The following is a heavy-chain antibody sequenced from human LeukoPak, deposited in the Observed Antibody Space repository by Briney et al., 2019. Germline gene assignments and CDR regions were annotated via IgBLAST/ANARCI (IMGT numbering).Heavy chain of an antibody. J-gene: IGHJ6*02. D-gene: IGHD3-3*01. CDR1: GFTFPTYS. V-gene: IGHV3-23*01. Sequence: GGSLRLSCVASGFTFPTYSMAWVRQAPGKGLDWVSSINASGDDMYYAASVKGRFPISRDNLKNTLYLQMHSLRAEDRAIYYCAKGIFGVIHNGIDVWGQGTAVTVSS. CDR3: AKGIFGVIHNGIDV. CDR2: INASGDDM.